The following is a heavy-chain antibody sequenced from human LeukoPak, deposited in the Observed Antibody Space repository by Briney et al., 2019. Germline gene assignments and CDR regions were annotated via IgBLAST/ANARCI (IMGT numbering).Heavy chain of an antibody. CDR3: ARGYDSSGYSLDY. CDR2: IYHSGTT. CDR1: GYSITSSSW. D-gene: IGHD3-22*01. J-gene: IGHJ4*02. V-gene: IGHV4-28*03. Sequence: PSDTLSLTCAVSGYSITSSSWWGWIRQPPGKGLEWIGYIYHSGTTYYNPPLQSRVTMSVDTSKNQFSLKLSSVTAVDTAVYYCARGYDSSGYSLDYWGQGTLVTVSS.